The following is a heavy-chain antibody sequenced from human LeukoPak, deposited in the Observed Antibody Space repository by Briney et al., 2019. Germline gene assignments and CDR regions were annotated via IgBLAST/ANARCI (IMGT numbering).Heavy chain of an antibody. Sequence: PGRSLRLSCAASGFTFTSYGMHWVRQAPGKGLEWVAIIWYDGNNKHYADSVKGRFTISRDTSTNTVYLQMNSLRAEDTAVYYCARGNLIPATHPIDYWGRGILVTVSS. J-gene: IGHJ4*02. V-gene: IGHV3-33*01. CDR3: ARGNLIPATHPIDY. CDR2: IWYDGNNK. CDR1: GFTFTSYG. D-gene: IGHD5-12*01.